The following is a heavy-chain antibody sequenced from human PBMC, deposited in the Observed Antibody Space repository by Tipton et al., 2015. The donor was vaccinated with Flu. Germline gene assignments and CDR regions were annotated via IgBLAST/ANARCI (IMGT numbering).Heavy chain of an antibody. Sequence: SLRLSCAATGFTFSRYAMNWVRQAPGKGLEWVSLISGNGGTTYYADSVKGRFTISRDNSKNSLYLQMNSLRAGDTAVYYCARGPLPDSNWYNCMDVCGRGYSVTVFS. CDR3: ARGPLPDSNWYNCMDV. CDR2: ISGNGGTT. V-gene: IGHV3-23*01. J-gene: IGHJ6*02. D-gene: IGHD1/OR15-1a*01. CDR1: GFTFSRYA.